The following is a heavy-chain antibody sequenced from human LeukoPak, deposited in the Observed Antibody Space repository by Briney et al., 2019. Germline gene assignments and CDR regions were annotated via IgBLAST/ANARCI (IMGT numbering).Heavy chain of an antibody. Sequence: PGRSLRLSCAASGFSFSNFAIHWVRQAPGRGLEWVAVISDDGSTKYYADSVKGRFTISRDNSRNTLYLQMKSLRGEDTAVYYCAGERRAEVGTNSLDPWGQGTLVTVYS. V-gene: IGHV3-30-3*01. CDR3: AGERRAEVGTNSLDP. J-gene: IGHJ5*02. CDR1: GFSFSNFA. CDR2: ISDDGSTK. D-gene: IGHD6-13*01.